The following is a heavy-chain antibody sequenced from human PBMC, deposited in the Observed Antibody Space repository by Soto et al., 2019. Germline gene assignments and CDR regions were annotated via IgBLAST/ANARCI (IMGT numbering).Heavy chain of an antibody. CDR2: IYHGGST. D-gene: IGHD3-22*01. CDR3: AREGGSYDSGGYLIRGAFDI. V-gene: IGHV4-38-2*02. Sequence: SETLSLTCAVSGYSISSGYYWGWLRQPPGKGLEWIGSIYHGGSTYYNPSLNSRVTLSIDMTNNHVSLILNSVTAADTAVYYCAREGGSYDSGGYLIRGAFDIWGQGTMVTVSS. J-gene: IGHJ3*02. CDR1: GYSISSGYY.